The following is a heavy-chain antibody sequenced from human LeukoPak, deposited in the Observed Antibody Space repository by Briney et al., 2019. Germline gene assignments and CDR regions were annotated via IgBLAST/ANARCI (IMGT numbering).Heavy chain of an antibody. J-gene: IGHJ6*02. CDR1: GFIFSSYE. CDR2: ISSSSSSI. CDR3: ARSIGLTGGGVDV. D-gene: IGHD3-9*01. Sequence: WGSLRLSCETSGFIFSSYEMNWVRQAPGKGLEWVSYISSSSSSIYYADSVKGRFTISRDNAKKTLYLQMNSLRAEDTAVYYCARSIGLTGGGVDVWGQGTTVTVSS. V-gene: IGHV3-48*03.